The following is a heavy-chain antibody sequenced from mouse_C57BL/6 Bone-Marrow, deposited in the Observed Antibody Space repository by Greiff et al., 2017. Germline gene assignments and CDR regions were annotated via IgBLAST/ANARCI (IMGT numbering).Heavy chain of an antibody. Sequence: VQLQQPGAELVKPGASVKVSCKASGYTFTSYWMPWVKQRPGQGLEWIGRFHPSDSDTNYNKKFKGKATLTVDKSSSTAYLQLSSLTSEDSAVYYCAIHDYGSSLFDYWGQGTTLTVTS. V-gene: IGHV1-74*01. CDR1: GYTFTSYW. CDR3: AIHDYGSSLFDY. D-gene: IGHD1-1*01. CDR2: FHPSDSDT. J-gene: IGHJ2*01.